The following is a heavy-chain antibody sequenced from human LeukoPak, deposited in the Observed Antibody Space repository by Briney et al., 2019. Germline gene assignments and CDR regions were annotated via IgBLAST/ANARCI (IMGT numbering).Heavy chain of an antibody. V-gene: IGHV3-23*01. Sequence: GGSLRLSCAASGFTFSSYAMSWVRQAPGKGLEWVSAIIGRGGSTYYADSVQGRFTISRDNSKNTLYLQMNSLRAEDTAVYYCARVFIGDYGDYQFDYWGQGTLVTVSS. CDR2: IIGRGGST. CDR1: GFTFSSYA. D-gene: IGHD4-17*01. J-gene: IGHJ4*02. CDR3: ARVFIGDYGDYQFDY.